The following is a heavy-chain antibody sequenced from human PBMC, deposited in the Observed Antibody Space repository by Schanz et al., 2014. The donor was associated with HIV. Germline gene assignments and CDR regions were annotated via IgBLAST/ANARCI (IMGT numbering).Heavy chain of an antibody. J-gene: IGHJ6*02. CDR1: AYTFTGYY. V-gene: IGHV1-69*01. CDR2: IIPIFGTA. CDR3: AKIISGSPYYYYGLDV. D-gene: IGHD1-26*01. Sequence: QVQLVQSGAEVKKPGASVKVSCKASAYTFTGYYMHWVRQAPGQGLEWMGGIIPIFGTANYAQKFQGRVTITADESTSTAYMELRSLRSEDTAVYYCAKIISGSPYYYYGLDVWGLGTTVTVSS.